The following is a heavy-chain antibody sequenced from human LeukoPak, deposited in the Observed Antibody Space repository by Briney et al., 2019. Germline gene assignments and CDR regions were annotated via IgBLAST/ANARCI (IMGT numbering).Heavy chain of an antibody. CDR1: GGSVSSSNW. Sequence: SETLSLTCVVSGGSVSSSNWWSWVRQPPGKGLEWIGEIYHSGSTNYNPSLKSRVTISVDKSKNQFSLKLSSVTAADTAVYYCARSGDYVWGSYRYAREWGQGTLVTVSS. CDR2: IYHSGST. D-gene: IGHD3-16*02. V-gene: IGHV4-4*02. J-gene: IGHJ4*02. CDR3: ARSGDYVWGSYRYARE.